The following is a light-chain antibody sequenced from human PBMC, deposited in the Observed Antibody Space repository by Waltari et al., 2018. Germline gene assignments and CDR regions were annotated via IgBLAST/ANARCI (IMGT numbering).Light chain of an antibody. V-gene: IGKV3-20*01. CDR2: GAS. Sequence: EIVFTQSPGTLPLPAGDTAILSCRASQSVSKYLAWYQQKPGQAPRLLIFGASSRATGIPDRFSGSGSGTDLSLTISRVEPEDFAVYYCQQYVSLPATFGQGTKVEIE. CDR3: QQYVSLPAT. CDR1: QSVSKY. J-gene: IGKJ1*01.